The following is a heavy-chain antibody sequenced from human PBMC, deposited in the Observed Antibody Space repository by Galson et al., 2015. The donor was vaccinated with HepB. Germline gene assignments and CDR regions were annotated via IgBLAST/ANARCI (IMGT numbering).Heavy chain of an antibody. D-gene: IGHD2/OR15-2a*01. V-gene: IGHV3-23*01. J-gene: IGHJ6*02. CDR1: GIPFHNYT. Sequence: LRLSCAASGIPFHNYTMNWVRQAPGKGLEWVSSITGSGHRTYYAKSVKGRFSISRDNSKNTVFLQMGGLRADDTAIYYCARDLWQAGHYFGMDVWGQGTTITVSS. CDR3: ARDLWQAGHYFGMDV. CDR2: ITGSGHRT.